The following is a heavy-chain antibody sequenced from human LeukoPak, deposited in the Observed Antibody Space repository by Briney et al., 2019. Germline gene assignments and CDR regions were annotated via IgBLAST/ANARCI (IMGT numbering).Heavy chain of an antibody. CDR1: GGSITQTNY. J-gene: IGHJ4*02. CDR2: INHSGST. D-gene: IGHD3-22*01. Sequence: SETLSLTCDVSGGSITQTNYWTWVRQPPGKGLEWIGEINHSGSTNYNPSLKSRVTISVDTSKNQFSLKLSSVTAADTAVYFCARGPPTDYYDSSGFYYVFDYWGQGTLVTVSS. V-gene: IGHV4-4*02. CDR3: ARGPPTDYYDSSGFYYVFDY.